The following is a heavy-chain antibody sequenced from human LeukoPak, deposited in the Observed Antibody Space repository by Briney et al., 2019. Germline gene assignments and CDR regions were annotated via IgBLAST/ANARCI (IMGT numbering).Heavy chain of an antibody. CDR2: INPGDADT. CDR3: ARPRSGSWYTAYDI. D-gene: IGHD6-13*01. J-gene: IGHJ3*02. CDR1: GYSFTSYW. Sequence: GESLKISCQGSGYSFTSYWITWVRHMPGKGLEWMGTINPGDADTRYSPSFPGQVTISTDKSIRTAYLQWSSLKVSDTAMYYCARPRSGSWYTAYDIWGQGTLVTVS. V-gene: IGHV5-51*01.